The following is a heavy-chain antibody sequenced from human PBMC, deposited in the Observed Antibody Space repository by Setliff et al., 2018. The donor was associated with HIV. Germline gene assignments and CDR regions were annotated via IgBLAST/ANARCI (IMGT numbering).Heavy chain of an antibody. D-gene: IGHD4-17*01. V-gene: IGHV4-34*01. J-gene: IGHJ4*02. CDR2: INHSGST. CDR3: ARDPPGYGDSNDF. CDR1: GGSFSGYY. Sequence: SETLSLTCAVYGGSFSGYYWSWIRQPPGKGLEWIGEINHSGSTNYNPSLKSRVTISIDTSKNQFSLNLHSVTAADTAVYYCARDPPGYGDSNDFWGQGTLVTVSS.